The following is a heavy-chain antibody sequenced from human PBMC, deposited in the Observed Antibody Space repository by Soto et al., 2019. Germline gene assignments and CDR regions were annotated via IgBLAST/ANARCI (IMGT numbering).Heavy chain of an antibody. J-gene: IGHJ4*02. CDR3: VRARSTDSRPDY. V-gene: IGHV3-21*01. D-gene: IGHD3-22*01. CDR1: GFTFSLYS. CDR2: ITMSSSYI. Sequence: GSLDLSSAAYGFTFSLYSMIWVRQAPGKGLEWVASITMSSSYIYYEDSLKGRFTISRDNAKNSLFLQLDSLRAEDTAVYFCVRARSTDSRPDYWGQGTLVTVSS.